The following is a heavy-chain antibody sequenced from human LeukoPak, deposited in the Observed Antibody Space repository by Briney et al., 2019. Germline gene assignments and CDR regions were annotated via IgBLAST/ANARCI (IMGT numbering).Heavy chain of an antibody. CDR3: VTFNTAGSEHAFDL. D-gene: IGHD2/OR15-2a*01. CDR2: INSDGTST. CDR1: VFTFSHYW. Sequence: PEGSLRLSCAASVFTFSHYWVRWVRQAAGKGLLWVARINSDGTSTSHADFVEGRFSISRDNAKNTVSLQMNSLRAEDTAVYYCVTFNTAGSEHAFDLWGQGTMVTVSS. V-gene: IGHV3-74*01. J-gene: IGHJ3*01.